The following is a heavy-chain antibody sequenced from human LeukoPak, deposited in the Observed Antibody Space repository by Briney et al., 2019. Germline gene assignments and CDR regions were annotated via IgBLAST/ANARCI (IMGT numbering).Heavy chain of an antibody. V-gene: IGHV3-30*03. CDR2: ISYDGSNK. D-gene: IGHD4-17*01. Sequence: GGSLRLSCAASGFTFSSYGMHWVRQAPGKGLEWVAVISYDGSNKYYADSVKGRFTISRDNSKNTLYLQMNSLRAEDTAVYYCARNDYGDYQFDYWGQGTLVTVSS. CDR1: GFTFSSYG. CDR3: ARNDYGDYQFDY. J-gene: IGHJ4*02.